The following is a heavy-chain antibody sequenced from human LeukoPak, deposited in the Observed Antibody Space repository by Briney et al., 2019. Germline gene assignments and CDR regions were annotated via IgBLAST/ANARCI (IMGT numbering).Heavy chain of an antibody. D-gene: IGHD2-15*01. Sequence: GGSLRLSCAASGFTFSSYWMSWVRQAPGKGLEWVANIKQDGSEKYYVDSVRGRFTISRDNAKNSLDLQMNSLRAEDTAVYYCARWGYCTGGSCYRYDQWGQGTLVTVSS. CDR1: GFTFSSYW. CDR2: IKQDGSEK. V-gene: IGHV3-7*01. J-gene: IGHJ4*02. CDR3: ARWGYCTGGSCYRYDQ.